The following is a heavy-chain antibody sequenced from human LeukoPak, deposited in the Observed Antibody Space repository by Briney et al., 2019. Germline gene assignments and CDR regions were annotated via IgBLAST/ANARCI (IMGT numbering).Heavy chain of an antibody. Sequence: ASVKVSCKASGYTFTSYYMHWVRQAPGQGLEWMGIINPSGGSTSYAQKFQGRVTMTRDTSTSTVYMELSSPRSEDTAVYYCARESGVCSSTSCSQNPWGQGTLVTVSS. D-gene: IGHD2-2*01. J-gene: IGHJ5*02. CDR1: GYTFTSYY. CDR3: ARESGVCSSTSCSQNP. V-gene: IGHV1-46*01. CDR2: INPSGGST.